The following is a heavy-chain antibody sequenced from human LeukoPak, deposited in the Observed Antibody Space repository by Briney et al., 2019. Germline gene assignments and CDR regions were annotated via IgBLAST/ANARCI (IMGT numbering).Heavy chain of an antibody. Sequence: PGGSLRLSCAASGFTFSSYSMNWVRQAPGKGPEWVSYISSSSSTIYYADSVKGRFTISRDNAKNSLYLQMNSLRAEDTAVYYCARDGLLWFGELFPYYFDYWGQGTLVTVSS. D-gene: IGHD3-10*01. V-gene: IGHV3-48*01. CDR2: ISSSSSTI. J-gene: IGHJ4*02. CDR1: GFTFSSYS. CDR3: ARDGLLWFGELFPYYFDY.